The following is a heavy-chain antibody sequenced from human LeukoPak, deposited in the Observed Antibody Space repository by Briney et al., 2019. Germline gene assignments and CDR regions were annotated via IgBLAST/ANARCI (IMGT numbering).Heavy chain of an antibody. V-gene: IGHV4-30-2*01. CDR3: ARRVRNWYFDL. CDR2: IYHSGST. CDR1: GGSISSGGYS. Sequence: SETLSLTCAVSGGSISSGGYSWSWIRQPPGKGLEWIGYIYHSGSTYYNPSLKSRVTISVDRSKNQFSLKLSSVTAADTAVYYCARRVRNWYFDLWGRGTLVTVSS. J-gene: IGHJ2*01.